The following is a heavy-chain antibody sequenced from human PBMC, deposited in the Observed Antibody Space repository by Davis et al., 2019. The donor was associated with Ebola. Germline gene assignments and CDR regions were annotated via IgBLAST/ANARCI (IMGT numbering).Heavy chain of an antibody. Sequence: GESLKISCAASGFTFSSYGMHWVRQAPGQGLEWVAVIWYDGSNKDCADSVKGRFTISRDNSKNTLYLQMNSLRAEDTAVYYCAKDQYSSSWYSFYYYGMDVWGQGTTVTVSS. CDR1: GFTFSSYG. V-gene: IGHV3-33*06. J-gene: IGHJ6*02. CDR3: AKDQYSSSWYSFYYYGMDV. CDR2: IWYDGSNK. D-gene: IGHD6-13*01.